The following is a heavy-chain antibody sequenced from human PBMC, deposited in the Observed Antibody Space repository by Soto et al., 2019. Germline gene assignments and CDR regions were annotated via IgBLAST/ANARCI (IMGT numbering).Heavy chain of an antibody. CDR1: GGSISSGGYY. CDR2: IYYSGST. Sequence: SETLSLTCTVSGGSISSGGYYWSWIRQPPGKGLEWIGYIYYSGSTYYNPSLKSRVTISVDTSKNQFSLKLSSVTAADTAVYYCARAYYYDRDDAFDIWGQGTMVTVSS. D-gene: IGHD3-22*01. J-gene: IGHJ3*02. V-gene: IGHV4-30-4*01. CDR3: ARAYYYDRDDAFDI.